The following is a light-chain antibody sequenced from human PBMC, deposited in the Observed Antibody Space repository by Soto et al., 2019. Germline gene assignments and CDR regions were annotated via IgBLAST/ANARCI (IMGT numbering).Light chain of an antibody. Sequence: QSVLTQPPSASGTPGQRVTISCSGSSSNIGSNYVYWYQQLPGTAPKLLIYRNNQRHSGVPDRFSGSKSGTSASLAISGLRSEDEDDYYCAAWDDSLRGVFGGGTKVTVL. V-gene: IGLV1-47*01. CDR1: SSNIGSNY. J-gene: IGLJ2*01. CDR3: AAWDDSLRGV. CDR2: RNN.